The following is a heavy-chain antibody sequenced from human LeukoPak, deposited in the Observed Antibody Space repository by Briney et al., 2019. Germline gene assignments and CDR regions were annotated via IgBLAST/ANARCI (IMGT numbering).Heavy chain of an antibody. V-gene: IGHV4-39*07. CDR3: ARAYSGYDRRVYYYYMDV. Sequence: SETLSLTCTVSGDSISSNIYYWAWIRQPPGQGLEWIGSIYYGGTTYYNPSLKSRVTISVDTSKNQFSLKLSSVTAADTAVYYCARAYSGYDRRVYYYYMDVWGKGTTVTVS. D-gene: IGHD5-12*01. J-gene: IGHJ6*03. CDR1: GDSISSNIYY. CDR2: IYYGGTT.